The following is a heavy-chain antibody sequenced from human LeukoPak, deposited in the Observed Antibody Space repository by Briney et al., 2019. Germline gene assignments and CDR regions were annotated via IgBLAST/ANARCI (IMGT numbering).Heavy chain of an antibody. CDR2: IYTSGST. V-gene: IGHV4-61*02. CDR1: GGSISSGSYY. Sequence: SETLSLTCTVSGGSISSGSYYWSWIRQPDGKGLEWIGRIYTSGSTNYNPSLKSRVTISVDTSKNQFSLKLSSVTAADTAVYYCAREYDFWSGYYVDAFDIWGQGTMVTVSS. J-gene: IGHJ3*02. D-gene: IGHD3-3*01. CDR3: AREYDFWSGYYVDAFDI.